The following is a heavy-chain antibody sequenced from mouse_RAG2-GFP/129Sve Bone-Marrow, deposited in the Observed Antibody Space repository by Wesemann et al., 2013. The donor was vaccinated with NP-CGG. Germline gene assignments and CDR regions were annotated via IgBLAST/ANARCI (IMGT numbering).Heavy chain of an antibody. J-gene: IGHJ1*03. CDR1: GYSITSGYY. CDR2: ISYDGSN. Sequence: DVQLQESGPGLVKPSQSLSLTCSVTGYSITSGYYWNWIRQFPGNKLEWMGYISYDGSNNYNPSLKNRISITRDTSKNQFFLKLNSVTTEDTATYYCATKSGTRYFDVWGTGTTVTVSS. CDR3: ATKSGTRYFDV. V-gene: IGHV3-6*01. D-gene: IGHD4-1*01.